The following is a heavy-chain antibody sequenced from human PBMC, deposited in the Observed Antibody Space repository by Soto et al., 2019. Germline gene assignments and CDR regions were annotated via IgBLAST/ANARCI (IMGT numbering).Heavy chain of an antibody. J-gene: IGHJ4*02. CDR2: IYSSGNT. CDR1: VGTVSCGD. Sequence: PSFTFSLRITVSVGTVSCGDWAWIRQPAGKGLEWIGRIYSSGNTKYNPSLQSRVTMSLDTSNNQFSLRLTSATADDTAVYYCAKDDVFDSWGQGTLVTVPS. V-gene: IGHV4-4*07. CDR3: AKDDVFDS.